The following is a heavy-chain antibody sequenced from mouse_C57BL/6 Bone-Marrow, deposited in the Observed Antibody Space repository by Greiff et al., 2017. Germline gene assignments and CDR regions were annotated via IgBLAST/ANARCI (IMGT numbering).Heavy chain of an antibody. CDR2: IYPSNGGT. CDR1: GYTFTDYC. CDR3: ARGQYYAMDY. Sequence: EVQLQQSGPELVKPGASVKISCKASGYTFTDYCITWVKQSHGQGLEWIGDIYPSNGGTSYNQKFKGKATLTVDTSSSTAYMQLRSLTSEDSAVYYCARGQYYAMDYGGQGTSVTVSA. J-gene: IGHJ4*01. V-gene: IGHV1-26*01.